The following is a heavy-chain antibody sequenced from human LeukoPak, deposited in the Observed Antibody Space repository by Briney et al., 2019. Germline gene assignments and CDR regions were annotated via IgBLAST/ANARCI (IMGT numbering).Heavy chain of an antibody. V-gene: IGHV4-59*01. CDR3: AGGAAREDY. D-gene: IGHD6-6*01. CDR2: IYYSGST. CDR1: GGSISGYY. Sequence: SETLSLTCTVSGGSISGYYWSWIRQPPGKGLEWIGYIYYSGSTNYNPSLKSRVTISVDTFKSQFSLKLSSVTAADTAVYYCAGGAAREDYWGQGTLVTVSS. J-gene: IGHJ4*02.